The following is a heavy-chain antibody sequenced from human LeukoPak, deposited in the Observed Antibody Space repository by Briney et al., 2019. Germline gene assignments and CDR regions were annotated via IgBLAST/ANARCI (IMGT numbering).Heavy chain of an antibody. D-gene: IGHD4-17*01. CDR3: ARGHGPRRNWFDP. V-gene: IGHV1-18*01. J-gene: IGHJ5*02. CDR2: ISARNGNT. CDR1: GYTFSSYG. Sequence: ASVKVSCKASGYTFSSYGITWVRQAPGQGLEWMGWISARNGNTNYAQKFQGRVTMTRNTSISTAYMELSSLRSEDTAVYYCARGHGPRRNWFDPWGQGTLVTVSS.